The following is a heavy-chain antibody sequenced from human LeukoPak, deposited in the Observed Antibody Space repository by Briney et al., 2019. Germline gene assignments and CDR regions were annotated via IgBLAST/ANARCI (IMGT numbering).Heavy chain of an antibody. J-gene: IGHJ6*03. Sequence: PGGSLRLSCAASGFTFSSYEMNWVRQAPGKGLEWVSYISSSGSTIYYADSVKGRFTISRDNAKNSLYLQMNSLRAEDTAVYYCARVVENYYYMDVWGKGTTVTVSS. CDR2: ISSSGSTI. CDR1: GFTFSSYE. V-gene: IGHV3-48*03. D-gene: IGHD2-15*01. CDR3: ARVVENYYYMDV.